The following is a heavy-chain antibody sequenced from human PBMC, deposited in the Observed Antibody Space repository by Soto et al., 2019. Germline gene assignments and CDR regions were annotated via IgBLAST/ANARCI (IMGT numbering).Heavy chain of an antibody. V-gene: IGHV3-23*01. CDR2: ISASDGGA. Sequence: GGSLRLSCAASGFTFSSYGMSWVRQAPEKGLEWVSGISASDGGAYYADSVKGRFTISRGNSENTLYLQMNSLRVEDTAVYYCAKDSDREYFQHWGQGTLVTVXA. D-gene: IGHD3-10*01. CDR3: AKDSDREYFQH. CDR1: GFTFSSYG. J-gene: IGHJ1*01.